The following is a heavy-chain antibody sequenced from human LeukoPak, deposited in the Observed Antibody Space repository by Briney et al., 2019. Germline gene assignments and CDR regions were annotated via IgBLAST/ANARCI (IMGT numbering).Heavy chain of an antibody. V-gene: IGHV4-34*01. J-gene: IGHJ4*02. D-gene: IGHD5-24*01. CDR2: INHSGST. CDR3: ARGEDGYNGD. CDR1: GGSFRGYY. Sequence: PSETLSLTCAVYGGSFRGYYWSWIRQPPGKGLEWIGEINHSGSTNYNPSLKSRVTISVDTSKNQFSLKLSSVTAADTAVYYCARGEDGYNGDWGQGTLVTVSS.